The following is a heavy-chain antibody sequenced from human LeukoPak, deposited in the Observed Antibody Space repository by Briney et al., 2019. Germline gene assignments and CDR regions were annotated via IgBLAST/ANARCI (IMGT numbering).Heavy chain of an antibody. D-gene: IGHD6-19*01. CDR2: ISYDGSNK. Sequence: PGGSLRLSCAASGFTFSSYWMHWVRQAPGKGLEWVAVISYDGSNKYYADSVKGRFTISRDNSKNTLYLQMNSLRAEDTAVYYCAKTEGQWLVPDFDYWGQGTLVTVSS. CDR3: AKTEGQWLVPDFDY. CDR1: GFTFSSYW. V-gene: IGHV3-30*18. J-gene: IGHJ4*02.